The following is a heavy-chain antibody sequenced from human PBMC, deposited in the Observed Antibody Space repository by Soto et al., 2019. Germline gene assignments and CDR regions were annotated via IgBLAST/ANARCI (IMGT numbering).Heavy chain of an antibody. Sequence: CGSLRLSWAAAGGTFGDYMGWIRQAPGKGLEWVSYISSSGSTIYYADSVKGRFTISRDKAKKSLYLQMNSLRAEDTAVYYCARDTVVFDYWGQGTLVTVSS. V-gene: IGHV3-11*01. CDR3: ARDTVVFDY. CDR1: GGTFGDY. D-gene: IGHD4-17*01. J-gene: IGHJ4*02. CDR2: ISSSGSTI.